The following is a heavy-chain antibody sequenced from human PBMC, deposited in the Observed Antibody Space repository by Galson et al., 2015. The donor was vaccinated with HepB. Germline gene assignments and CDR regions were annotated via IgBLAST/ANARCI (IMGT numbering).Heavy chain of an antibody. J-gene: IGHJ4*02. CDR3: AREEWELRRGGAFDY. CDR2: IWYDGSNK. Sequence: SLRLSCAASGFTFSSYGMHWVRQAPGKGLEWVAVIWYDGSNKYYADSVKGRFTISRDNSKNTLYLQMNSLRAEDTAVYYCAREEWELRRGGAFDYWGQGTLVTVSS. CDR1: GFTFSSYG. D-gene: IGHD1-26*01. V-gene: IGHV3-33*08.